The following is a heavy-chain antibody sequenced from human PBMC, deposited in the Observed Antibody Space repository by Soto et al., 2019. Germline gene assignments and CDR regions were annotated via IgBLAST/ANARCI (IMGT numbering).Heavy chain of an antibody. CDR2: ISSSGSTI. Sequence: QSGGSLRLSCAASGFTFSSYEMNWVRQAPGKGLEWVSYISSSGSTIYYADSVKGRFTISRDNAKNSLYLQMNSLRAEDTAVYYCARDRGYQLPLYGMDVWGQGTTVTVSS. CDR1: GFTFSSYE. J-gene: IGHJ6*02. V-gene: IGHV3-48*03. D-gene: IGHD2-2*01. CDR3: ARDRGYQLPLYGMDV.